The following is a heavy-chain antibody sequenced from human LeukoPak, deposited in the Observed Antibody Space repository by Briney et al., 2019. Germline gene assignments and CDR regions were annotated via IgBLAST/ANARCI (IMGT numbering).Heavy chain of an antibody. V-gene: IGHV3-9*01. CDR2: ISWNSGSI. Sequence: GRSLRLSCAASGFTFDDYAMHWVRQAPGKGLEWVSGISWNSGSIGYADSVKGRFTISRDNAKNTLYLQMNSLRAEDTAVYYCARGRLVVGATTFDYWGQGTLVTVSS. D-gene: IGHD1-26*01. CDR3: ARGRLVVGATTFDY. J-gene: IGHJ4*02. CDR1: GFTFDDYA.